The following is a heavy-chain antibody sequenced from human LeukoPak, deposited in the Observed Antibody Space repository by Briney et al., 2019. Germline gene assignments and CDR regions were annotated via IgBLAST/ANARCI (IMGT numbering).Heavy chain of an antibody. Sequence: PSETLSLTCSVSGYSISSAYYWGWIRQPPGKGLEWIGTMYHSGSTNYNPSLKSRVTISVDTSKNQFSLKLSSVTAADTAIYYCARGNSDRFPPYMDYWGQGILVIVSS. CDR1: GYSISSAYY. J-gene: IGHJ4*02. V-gene: IGHV4-38-2*02. CDR2: MYHSGST. D-gene: IGHD2-21*01. CDR3: ARGNSDRFPPYMDY.